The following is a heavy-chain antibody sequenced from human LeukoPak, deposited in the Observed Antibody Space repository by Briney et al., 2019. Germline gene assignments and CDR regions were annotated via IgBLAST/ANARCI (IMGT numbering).Heavy chain of an antibody. CDR3: ARKKRTAHRNGKFDY. V-gene: IGHV1-69*05. J-gene: IGHJ4*02. D-gene: IGHD1-1*01. Sequence: GASVKVSCKASGGTFSSYAISWVRQAPGQGLEWMGGIIPISGTANYAQKFQGRVTITRNTSISTAYMELSSLRSEDTAVYYCARKKRTAHRNGKFDYWGQGTLVTVSS. CDR2: IIPISGTA. CDR1: GGTFSSYA.